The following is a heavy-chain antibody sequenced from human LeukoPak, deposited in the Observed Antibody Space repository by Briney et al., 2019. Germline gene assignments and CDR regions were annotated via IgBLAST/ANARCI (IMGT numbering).Heavy chain of an antibody. CDR3: ARGVVGAAEGDDAFDI. J-gene: IGHJ3*02. V-gene: IGHV1-18*01. Sequence: ASVKVSCKASGYTFTSYGISWVRQAPGQGLEWMGWIGAYNGNTNYAQKLQGRVTMTTDTSTSTAYMELRSLRSDDTAVYYCARGVVGAAEGDDAFDIWGQGTMVTVSS. CDR1: GYTFTSYG. CDR2: IGAYNGNT. D-gene: IGHD1-26*01.